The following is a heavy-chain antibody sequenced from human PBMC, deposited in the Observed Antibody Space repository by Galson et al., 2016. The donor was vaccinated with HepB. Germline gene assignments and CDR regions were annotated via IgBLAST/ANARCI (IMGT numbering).Heavy chain of an antibody. Sequence: SLRLSCAASGFSFSRYGVHWARQAPGRGLEWVAVIWHDGSNKYYGDSVKGRVTISRDNSKNTLYLQMHSLRGEDTAVYYCAKGRWDFDSWGQGTLVTASS. J-gene: IGHJ4*02. CDR2: IWHDGSNK. D-gene: IGHD5-24*01. CDR3: AKGRWDFDS. V-gene: IGHV3-33*06. CDR1: GFSFSRYG.